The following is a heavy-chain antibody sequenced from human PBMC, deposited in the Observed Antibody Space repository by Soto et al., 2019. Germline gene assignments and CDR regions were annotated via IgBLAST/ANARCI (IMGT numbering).Heavy chain of an antibody. CDR1: GGSIIISSYY. CDR3: AKHESYGATFAI. CDR2: IYYSGST. D-gene: IGHD5-18*01. V-gene: IGHV4-39*01. Sequence: TLYLSFTVSGGSIIISSYYWGWIRQPPGKGLEWIGSIYYSGSTYYNPSLKSRVTISVDTSKNQFSLKLSSVTAADTAVYYCAKHESYGATFAICGQGTM. J-gene: IGHJ3*02.